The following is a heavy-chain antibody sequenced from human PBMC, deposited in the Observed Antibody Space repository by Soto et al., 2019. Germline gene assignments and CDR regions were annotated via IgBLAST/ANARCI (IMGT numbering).Heavy chain of an antibody. CDR2: IHYNGNT. J-gene: IGHJ4*02. CDR1: GGSISSGGYY. Sequence: SETLSLTCTVSGGSISSGGYYWSWIRQPPGKGLEWIGNIHYNGNTKYSPSLKSRVTMSVDTSKNHFSLKLISVTTADTAVYFCAREGNLGRWIQPLDSWGQGALVTVS. V-gene: IGHV4-61*03. D-gene: IGHD2-2*03. CDR3: AREGNLGRWIQPLDS.